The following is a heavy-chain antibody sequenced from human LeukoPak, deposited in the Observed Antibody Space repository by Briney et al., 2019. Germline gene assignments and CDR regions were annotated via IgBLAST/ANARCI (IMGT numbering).Heavy chain of an antibody. CDR1: GYTFTSYG. V-gene: IGHV1-18*01. D-gene: IGHD3-10*01. CDR3: VRDHHYYGSGKCDNPRGYYYYYMDV. Sequence: ASVKVSCKASGYTFTSYGISWARQAPGQGLEWMGWISVYNGNTNYAQKLQGRVTMTTDTSTSTAYMELRSLRSDDTAVYYCVRDHHYYGSGKCDNPRGYYYYYMDVWGKGTTVTISS. CDR2: ISVYNGNT. J-gene: IGHJ6*03.